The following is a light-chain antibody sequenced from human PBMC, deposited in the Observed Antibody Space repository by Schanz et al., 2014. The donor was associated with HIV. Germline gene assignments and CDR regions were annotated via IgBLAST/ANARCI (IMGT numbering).Light chain of an antibody. V-gene: IGLV2-14*03. J-gene: IGLJ3*02. CDR1: SSDVGGYNY. CDR2: DVN. Sequence: QSVLTQPASVSGSPGQSITISCTGTSSDVGGYNYVSWYQRHPGKAPKLMIYDVNNRPSGVSNRFSGSKSGNTASLTISGLQAEDEADYYCSSFAGSNIPWVFGGGTKLTVL. CDR3: SSFAGSNIPWV.